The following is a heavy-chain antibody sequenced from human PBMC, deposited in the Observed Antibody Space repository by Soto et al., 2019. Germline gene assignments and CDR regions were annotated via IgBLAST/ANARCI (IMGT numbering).Heavy chain of an antibody. D-gene: IGHD2-15*01. Sequence: SETLSLTCPVSGGSISSSSFYWGWVRQTPGKGLEWITSIHLRSGNTYYNPSLKSRVTISVDTPKNQFSLTMRSVTDADTALYYSAIGEESSGGNGCFAFDIWGKGTMVTAS. V-gene: IGHV4-39*07. CDR3: AIGEESSGGNGCFAFDI. J-gene: IGHJ3*02. CDR1: GGSISSSSFY. CDR2: IHLRSGNT.